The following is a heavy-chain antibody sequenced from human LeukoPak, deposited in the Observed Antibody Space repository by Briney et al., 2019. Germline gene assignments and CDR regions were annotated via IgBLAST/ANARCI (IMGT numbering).Heavy chain of an antibody. D-gene: IGHD3-10*01. V-gene: IGHV1-8*01. CDR2: INPNSRNT. CDR3: ARGYYYGSGSYNY. Sequence: GWINPNSRNTCYAQQFQRRVTITSNTSITTAYMELSSLRSEDTAVYYCARGYYYGSGSYNYWGQGTLVTVSS. J-gene: IGHJ4*02.